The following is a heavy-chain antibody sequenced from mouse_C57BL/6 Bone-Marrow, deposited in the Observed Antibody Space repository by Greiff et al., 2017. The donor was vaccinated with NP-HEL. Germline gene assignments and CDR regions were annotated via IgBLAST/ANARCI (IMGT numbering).Heavy chain of an antibody. CDR1: VFTFSSYA. V-gene: IGHV5-4*01. CDR3: ARDFFWFAY. J-gene: IGHJ3*01. CDR2: ISDGGSYT. Sequence: EVNVVESGGGLVKPGGSLKLSCAASVFTFSSYAMSWVRQTPEKRLEWVATISDGGSYTYYPDNVKGRFTISRDNAKNNLYLQMSHLKSEDTAMYYCARDFFWFAYWGQGTLVTVSA.